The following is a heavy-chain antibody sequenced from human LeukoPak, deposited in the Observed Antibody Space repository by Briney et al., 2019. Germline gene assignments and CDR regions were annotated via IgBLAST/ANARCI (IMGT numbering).Heavy chain of an antibody. J-gene: IGHJ4*02. Sequence: PGGSLRLSCAASGFTLSSYWMTWVRQAPGKGLEWVANIKQDGGEKFYVDSVKGRFTISRDNAKNSLYLQMNSLRAEDTAVYYCAREDLYPSGWYAFDCWGQGTLVTVSS. CDR2: IKQDGGEK. D-gene: IGHD6-19*01. CDR3: AREDLYPSGWYAFDC. CDR1: GFTLSSYW. V-gene: IGHV3-7*04.